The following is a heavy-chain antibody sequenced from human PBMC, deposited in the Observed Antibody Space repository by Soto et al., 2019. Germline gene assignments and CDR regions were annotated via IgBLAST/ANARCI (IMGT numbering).Heavy chain of an antibody. V-gene: IGHV4-39*01. D-gene: IGHD1-26*01. CDR2: IYYSGST. J-gene: IGHJ5*02. Sequence: KPSETLSLTCTVSGGSIGSSIYYWGWIRHPPGKGLEWIGSIYYSGSTYYNPSLKSRVTISVATSKNQFSLKLSSVTAADTAVYYCARHGNSGSPNWFDPWGQGTLVTVSS. CDR3: ARHGNSGSPNWFDP. CDR1: GGSIGSSIYY.